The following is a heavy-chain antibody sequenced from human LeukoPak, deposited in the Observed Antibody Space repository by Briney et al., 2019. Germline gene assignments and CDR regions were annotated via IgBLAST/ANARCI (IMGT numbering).Heavy chain of an antibody. Sequence: GESLKISCKGSGYSFTNYWISWVRQMPGKGLEWMGRIDPSDSYTKYSPSFEGHVTISVDKSISTAFLQWNSLKASDSTMYYCATGASKVTTDFANYWGQGTQVAVSS. D-gene: IGHD4-17*01. CDR3: ATGASKVTTDFANY. V-gene: IGHV5-10-1*01. J-gene: IGHJ4*02. CDR2: IDPSDSYT. CDR1: GYSFTNYW.